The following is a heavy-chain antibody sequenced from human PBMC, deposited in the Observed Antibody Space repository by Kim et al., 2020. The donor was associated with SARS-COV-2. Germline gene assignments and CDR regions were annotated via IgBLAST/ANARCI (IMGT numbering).Heavy chain of an antibody. J-gene: IGHJ6*01. V-gene: IGHV4-38-2*02. CDR2: IYHSGST. CDR3: ARVSTAMLRGYYGMAV. D-gene: IGHD5-18*01. Sequence: SETLSLTCTVSGYSISSGYQWGWIRQPPGKGLEWIGSIYHSGSTDYNPSLKSRVTISVDTSKNQFSLRLSSVTAADTAVYFCARVSTAMLRGYYGMAVWG. CDR1: GYSISSGYQ.